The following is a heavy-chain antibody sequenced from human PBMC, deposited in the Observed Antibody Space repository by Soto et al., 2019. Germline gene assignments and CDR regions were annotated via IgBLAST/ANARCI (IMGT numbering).Heavy chain of an antibody. Sequence: QVQLVQSGAEVKKPGASVKVSCKASGYTFTTYDMNWVRQAPGQGLEWMGWMSPTSGATGHAQKFQSRVTTTRDTTATAAYMELTSLTFDDTAVYYWARVVGDLGDYWGEGTLVTVSS. CDR1: GYTFTTYD. V-gene: IGHV1-8*01. CDR2: MSPTSGAT. CDR3: ARVVGDLGDY. D-gene: IGHD3-10*01. J-gene: IGHJ4*02.